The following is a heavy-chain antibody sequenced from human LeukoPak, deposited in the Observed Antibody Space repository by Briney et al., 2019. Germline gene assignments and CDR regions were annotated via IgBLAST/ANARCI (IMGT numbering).Heavy chain of an antibody. Sequence: GGSLRLSCAVSGFTFSRYDMSWVRQAPGKGLEWVSGISGSGGSTYYADSVKGRFTISRDNSKNTLYLQMNSLRAEDTAVYYCAKTIARSRDYFDYWGQGTLVTVSS. V-gene: IGHV3-23*01. CDR2: ISGSGGST. D-gene: IGHD5-24*01. CDR1: GFTFSRYD. J-gene: IGHJ4*02. CDR3: AKTIARSRDYFDY.